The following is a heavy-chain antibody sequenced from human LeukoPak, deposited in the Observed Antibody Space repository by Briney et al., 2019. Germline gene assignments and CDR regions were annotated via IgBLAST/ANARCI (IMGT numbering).Heavy chain of an antibody. D-gene: IGHD1-26*01. CDR1: GGSFSGYY. CDR3: ARGLGGSYHY. Sequence: SETLSLTCAVYGGSFSGYYWSWIRQPPGKGLEWIGEINHSGSTNYNPSLKSRVTISVDTSKNQFSLKLSSVTAADTAVYYCARGLGGSYHYWGQGTLVTVSS. J-gene: IGHJ4*02. V-gene: IGHV4-34*01. CDR2: INHSGST.